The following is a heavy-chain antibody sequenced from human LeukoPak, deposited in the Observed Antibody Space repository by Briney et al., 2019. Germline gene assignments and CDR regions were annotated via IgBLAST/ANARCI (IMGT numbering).Heavy chain of an antibody. CDR1: GGSISTHY. CDR2: IFYSGRT. D-gene: IGHD1-14*01. J-gene: IGHJ2*01. Sequence: SETLSLTCTGSGGSISTHYWSWLRQPPGKGLEWIVYIFYSGRTNYSPSLKSRVTISVDTSKNQSSLRLRSVTAADTAVYYCARQTGANWYFDLWGRGTLVTVSS. V-gene: IGHV4-59*08. CDR3: ARQTGANWYFDL.